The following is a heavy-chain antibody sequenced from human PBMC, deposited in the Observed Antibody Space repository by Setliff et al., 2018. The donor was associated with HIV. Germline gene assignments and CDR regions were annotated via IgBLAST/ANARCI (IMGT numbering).Heavy chain of an antibody. CDR3: AKEVGGSYALGSKVLDS. D-gene: IGHD3-16*01. Sequence: SVKVSCKASGDTFSRSTYTWVRRAPGQGLDWMGGIIPVLGITNYAQKFQGRVILTADESTSTLYMELTSLTFADTAVYYCAKEVGGSYALGSKVLDSWGQGTLVTVSS. J-gene: IGHJ4*02. V-gene: IGHV1-69*10. CDR1: GDTFSRST. CDR2: IIPVLGIT.